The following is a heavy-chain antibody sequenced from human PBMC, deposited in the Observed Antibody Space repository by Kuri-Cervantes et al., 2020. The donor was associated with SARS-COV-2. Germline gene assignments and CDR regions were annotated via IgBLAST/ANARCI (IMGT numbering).Heavy chain of an antibody. CDR2: IYYSGST. CDR1: GGSISSSSYY. J-gene: IGHJ4*02. Sequence: SETLSLTCTVSGGSISSSSYYWGWIRQPPGKGLEWIGSIYYSGSTNYNPSLKSRVTISVDTSKNQFSLKLSSVTAADTAVYYCARVVAESSSGLQLDYWGQGTLVTVSS. D-gene: IGHD6-19*01. V-gene: IGHV4-39*07. CDR3: ARVVAESSSGLQLDY.